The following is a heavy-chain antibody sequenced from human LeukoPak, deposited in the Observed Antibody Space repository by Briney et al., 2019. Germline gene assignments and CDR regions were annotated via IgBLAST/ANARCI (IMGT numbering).Heavy chain of an antibody. CDR1: GFTFSNAW. V-gene: IGHV3-15*01. Sequence: GGSLRLSCAASGFTFSNAWMSWVRQAPGKGLEWVGRIKSKTDGRTTDYAAPVKGRFTISRDDSKNTLYLQMNSLKTEDTAVYYCTTEPTYYDILTGYSNFDYWGQGTLVTVSS. J-gene: IGHJ4*02. CDR3: TTEPTYYDILTGYSNFDY. D-gene: IGHD3-9*01. CDR2: IKSKTDGRTT.